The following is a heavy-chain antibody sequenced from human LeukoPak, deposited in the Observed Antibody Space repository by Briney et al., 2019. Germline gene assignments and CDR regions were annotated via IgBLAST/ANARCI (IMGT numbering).Heavy chain of an antibody. Sequence: SETLSLTCAVSGYSISSGYYWGWIRQPPGKGLERIGSIYHSGSTYYNPSLKSRVTISVDTSKNQFSLKLSSMTAADTAVYYCARDKLAHGAAAGLGYWGQGTLVTVSS. CDR3: ARDKLAHGAAAGLGY. D-gene: IGHD6-13*01. V-gene: IGHV4-38-2*02. CDR2: IYHSGST. J-gene: IGHJ4*02. CDR1: GYSISSGYY.